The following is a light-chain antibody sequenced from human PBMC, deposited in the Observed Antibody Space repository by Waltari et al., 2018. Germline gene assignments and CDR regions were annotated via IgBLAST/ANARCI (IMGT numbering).Light chain of an antibody. CDR1: QSLLSRDEYNY. Sequence: IVMTQSPLSLSVTPGDPASLSCRSGQSLLSRDEYNYLDWYQQKPGQSPQLLIYLGSNRASGVPERFSGSGSGTDFTLEITRVEAEDVAVYYCMQALQTPWTFGQGTRLEIK. J-gene: IGKJ1*01. V-gene: IGKV2-28*01. CDR3: MQALQTPWT. CDR2: LGS.